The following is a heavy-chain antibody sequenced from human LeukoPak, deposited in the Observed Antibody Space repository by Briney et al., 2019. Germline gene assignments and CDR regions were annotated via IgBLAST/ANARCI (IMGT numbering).Heavy chain of an antibody. D-gene: IGHD5-12*01. CDR3: ARVRRNSGNKYFDP. V-gene: IGHV4-61*02. CDR2: IYISGGT. Sequence: PSETLSLTCTVSGGSISSGNYYWSWIRQPAGMGLEWIGRIYISGGTEYNPSPKSRVTISIDTSQNQFYLRLSSVTAADTAVYYCARVRRNSGNKYFDPWGQGTRVTVSS. CDR1: GGSISSGNYY. J-gene: IGHJ5*02.